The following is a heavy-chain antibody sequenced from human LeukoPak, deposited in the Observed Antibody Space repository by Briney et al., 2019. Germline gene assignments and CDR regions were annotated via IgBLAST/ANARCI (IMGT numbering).Heavy chain of an antibody. J-gene: IGHJ4*02. CDR3: ARVGSRGYYFDY. V-gene: IGHV3-11*06. Sequence: PGGSLRLSCAASGFTFSDYYMSWIRKAPGKGLEWVSYISSSSSYTNYADSVKGRFTISRGNANNSLYLQMNSLTAEDTAVFYCARVGSRGYYFDYWGQGTLVSVSS. D-gene: IGHD1-26*01. CDR2: ISSSSSYT. CDR1: GFTFSDYY.